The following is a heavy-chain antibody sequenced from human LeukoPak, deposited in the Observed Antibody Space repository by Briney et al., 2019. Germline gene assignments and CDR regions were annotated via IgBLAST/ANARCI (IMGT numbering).Heavy chain of an antibody. CDR3: ARDLNWETY. V-gene: IGHV3-53*01. Sequence: GGSLRLSCAASGFTFSRYWMSWVRQAPGKGLEWVSVIYSGGSTYYADSVKGRFTISRDNSKNTLYLQMNSLRAEDTAVYYCARDLNWETYWGQGTLVSVSS. D-gene: IGHD7-27*01. CDR1: GFTFSRYW. J-gene: IGHJ4*02. CDR2: IYSGGST.